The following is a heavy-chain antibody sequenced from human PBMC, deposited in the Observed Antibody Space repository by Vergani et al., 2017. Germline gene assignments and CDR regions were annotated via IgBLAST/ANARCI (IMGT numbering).Heavy chain of an antibody. CDR1: GGSISSSSYY. D-gene: IGHD6-6*01. J-gene: IGHJ4*02. Sequence: QLQLQESGPGLVKPSETLSLTCTVSGGSISSSSYYWGWIRQPPGKGLEWIGSIYYIGRTSYNPSLKSRVTISVDTSKNQFSLKLSSVTAADTAVYYCARLEFSIAARRRVDYWGQGTLVTVSS. CDR2: IYYIGRT. CDR3: ARLEFSIAARRRVDY. V-gene: IGHV4-39*01.